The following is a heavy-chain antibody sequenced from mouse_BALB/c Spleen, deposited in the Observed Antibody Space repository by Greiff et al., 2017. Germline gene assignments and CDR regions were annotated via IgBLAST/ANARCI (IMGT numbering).Heavy chain of an antibody. D-gene: IGHD1-1*01. V-gene: IGHV1-82*01. CDR2: IYPGDGDT. CDR1: GYAFSSSW. Sequence: VQLQESGPELVKPGASVKISCKASGYAFSSSWMNWVKQRPGQGLEWIGRIYPGDGDTNYNGKFKGKATLTADKSSSTAYMQLSSLTSVDSAVYFCATITTVVAEDDYWGQGTTLTVSS. CDR3: ATITTVVAEDDY. J-gene: IGHJ2*01.